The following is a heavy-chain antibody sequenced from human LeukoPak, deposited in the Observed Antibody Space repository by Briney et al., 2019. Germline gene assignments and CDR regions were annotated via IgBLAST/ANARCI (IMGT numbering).Heavy chain of an antibody. D-gene: IGHD3-3*01. V-gene: IGHV3-74*01. CDR1: GFTFSSYW. CDR3: ARESGWGLPHAFDF. Sequence: GGSLRLSCAASGFTFSSYWMHWVRQAPGKGLVWVSRINSDGSSTSYADSVKGRFTISRDNSKNTLYLQMNSLRAEDTAVYYCARESGWGLPHAFDFWGQGTMVTVSS. J-gene: IGHJ3*01. CDR2: INSDGSST.